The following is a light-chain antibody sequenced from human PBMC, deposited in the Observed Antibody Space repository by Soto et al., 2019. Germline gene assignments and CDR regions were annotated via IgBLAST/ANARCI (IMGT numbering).Light chain of an antibody. Sequence: EVVLSLSPATLSLYPGERATLSCRASQTVGRSLAWYQQKPGQAPRLLISDASNRATGIPARFSGSGSGTDFTLTISSLESEDFAIYYCQQRSNWPLTFGQGTRLAIK. J-gene: IGKJ5*01. CDR3: QQRSNWPLT. CDR2: DAS. V-gene: IGKV3-11*01. CDR1: QTVGRS.